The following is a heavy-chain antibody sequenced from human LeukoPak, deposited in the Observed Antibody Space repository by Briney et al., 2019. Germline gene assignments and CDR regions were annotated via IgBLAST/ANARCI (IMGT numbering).Heavy chain of an antibody. D-gene: IGHD4-17*01. CDR1: GYSFTSYW. CDR2: IYPGDSNT. Sequence: GESLKISCKGSGYSFTSYWIGWVRQMRGKGLECMGIIYPGDSNTTYSPSFQGQVTISADKSISTAYLQWSSLKASDTAMYYCARLTDMDYGDWGIDYWGQGTLVTVSS. V-gene: IGHV5-51*01. CDR3: ARLTDMDYGDWGIDY. J-gene: IGHJ4*02.